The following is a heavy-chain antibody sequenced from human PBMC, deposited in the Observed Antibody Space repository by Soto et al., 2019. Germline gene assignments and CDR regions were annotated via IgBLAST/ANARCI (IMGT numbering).Heavy chain of an antibody. CDR2: ISFDGSNK. Sequence: GGSLRLSCAASGFTFSSYGIHWVRQTPGKGLEWVAIISFDGSNKFYADSVKGRFTVSRDNSRNMVSLQMNSLRAKDSGVYYWARDQAKQLAIYHFGYWGQGTQVTVSS. CDR1: GFTFSSYG. J-gene: IGHJ4*02. D-gene: IGHD2-2*02. V-gene: IGHV3-30*12. CDR3: ARDQAKQLAIYHFGY.